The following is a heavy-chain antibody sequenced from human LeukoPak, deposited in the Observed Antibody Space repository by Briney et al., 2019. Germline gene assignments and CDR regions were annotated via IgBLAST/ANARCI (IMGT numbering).Heavy chain of an antibody. Sequence: SETLSLACAVYGGSFSGYYWSWIRQPPGKVLEWIGEINHSGSTNYNPSLKSRVTISVDTSKNQFSLKLSSVTAADTAVYYCARKEVVVITGFDIWGQGTMVTVSS. D-gene: IGHD3-22*01. CDR1: GGSFSGYY. J-gene: IGHJ3*02. CDR3: ARKEVVVITGFDI. CDR2: INHSGST. V-gene: IGHV4-34*01.